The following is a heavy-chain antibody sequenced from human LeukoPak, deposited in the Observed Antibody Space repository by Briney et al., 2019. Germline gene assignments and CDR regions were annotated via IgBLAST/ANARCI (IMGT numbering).Heavy chain of an antibody. CDR2: ISGSSYYI. J-gene: IGHJ4*02. CDR1: GFTFSTYT. Sequence: GGSLRLSCVASGFTFSTYTINWVRQTPGKGLEWVSSISGSSYYIYYADSVRGRFTISRDNAKNSLYLQMNSLRAEDTAVYYCANPTMVRCWGQGTLVTVSS. V-gene: IGHV3-21*04. CDR3: ANPTMVRC. D-gene: IGHD3-10*01.